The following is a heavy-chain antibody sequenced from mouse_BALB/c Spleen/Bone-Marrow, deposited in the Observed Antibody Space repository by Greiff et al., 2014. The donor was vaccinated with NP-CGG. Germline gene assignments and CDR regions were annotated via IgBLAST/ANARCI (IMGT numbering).Heavy chain of an antibody. V-gene: IGHV1S33*01. Sequence: SGPELVKPGALVKISCKASGYTFTSYDINWVKQRPGQGLEWIGWIYPGDGSTKYNEKFKGKATLTADKSSSTAYMQLSSLTSENSADDFCARSGGDSMDYWGQGTSVTVSS. J-gene: IGHJ4*01. CDR1: GYTFTSYD. D-gene: IGHD2-13*01. CDR3: ARSGGDSMDY. CDR2: IYPGDGST.